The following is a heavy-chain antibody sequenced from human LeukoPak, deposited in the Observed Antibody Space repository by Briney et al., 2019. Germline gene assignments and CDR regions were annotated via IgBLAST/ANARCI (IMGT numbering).Heavy chain of an antibody. CDR1: GYTFTGHY. CDR3: ARVGSSGWDTFEQSPT. Sequence: ASVKVSCKASGYTFTGHYMHWMRQAPGQGLEWMGWINPNSGGTNYAQKFQGRVSMTGDTSISTSYMELSRLSSDDTAVYYCARVGSSGWDTFEQSPTWGQGTLVTVSS. D-gene: IGHD6-19*01. V-gene: IGHV1-2*02. CDR2: INPNSGGT. J-gene: IGHJ5*02.